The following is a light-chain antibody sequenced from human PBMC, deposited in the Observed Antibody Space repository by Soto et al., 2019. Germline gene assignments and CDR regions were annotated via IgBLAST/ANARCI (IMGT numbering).Light chain of an antibody. CDR1: SSDVGGYNY. J-gene: IGLJ3*02. Sequence: QSVLTQPASVSGSPGQSITISCTGTSSDVGGYNYVSWYQQHPGKAPKVMIYEVTNRPSGVSNRFSGSKSGNTASLTISGLQAEDEVDYYCSSYTSSTTRVFGGGTKLTVL. V-gene: IGLV2-14*01. CDR2: EVT. CDR3: SSYTSSTTRV.